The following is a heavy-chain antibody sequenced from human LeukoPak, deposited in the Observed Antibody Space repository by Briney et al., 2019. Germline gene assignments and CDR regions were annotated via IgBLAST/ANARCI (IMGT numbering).Heavy chain of an antibody. CDR2: ISSSGSTI. CDR3: ARVGYYYDSSGYYDY. D-gene: IGHD3-22*01. J-gene: IGHJ4*02. Sequence: PGGSLRLSCAASGFTFSDNYMSWIRQAPGKGLEWVSYISSSGSTIYYADSVKGRFTISRDNAKNSLYLQMNSLRAEDTAVYYCARVGYYYDSSGYYDYWGQGTLVTVSS. CDR1: GFTFSDNY. V-gene: IGHV3-11*04.